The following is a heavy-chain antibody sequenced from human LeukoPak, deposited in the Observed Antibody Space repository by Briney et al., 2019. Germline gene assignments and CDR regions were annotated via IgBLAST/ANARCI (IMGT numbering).Heavy chain of an antibody. Sequence: ASVKVSCKAHGHTFSGYYIHWVRQAPGQGLEWMGGIIPIFGTANYAQKFQGRVTITTDESTSTAYMELSSLRSEDTAVYYCARGYYDSSGYSVYFDYWGQGTLVTVSS. D-gene: IGHD3-22*01. CDR3: ARGYYDSSGYSVYFDY. CDR1: GHTFSGYY. J-gene: IGHJ4*02. V-gene: IGHV1-69*05. CDR2: IIPIFGTA.